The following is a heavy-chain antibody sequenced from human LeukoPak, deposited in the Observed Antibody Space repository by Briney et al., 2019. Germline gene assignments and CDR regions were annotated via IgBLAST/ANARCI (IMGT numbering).Heavy chain of an antibody. CDR2: ISSSSVYI. V-gene: IGHV3-21*04. D-gene: IGHD3-22*01. CDR1: GFTFNTYT. CDR3: AKDGDYYDSSGYHY. Sequence: GGSLRLSCAASGFTFNTYTMNWVRQAPGKGLEWVSSISSSSVYIYYADSVKGRFTISRDNAKNSLYLQMNSLRAEDTAVYYCAKDGDYYDSSGYHYWGQGTLVTVSS. J-gene: IGHJ4*02.